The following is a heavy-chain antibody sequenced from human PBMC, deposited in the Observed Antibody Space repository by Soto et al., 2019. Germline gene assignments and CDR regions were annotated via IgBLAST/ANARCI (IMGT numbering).Heavy chain of an antibody. Sequence: QVQLVESGGGVVQPGTSLRLSCAASGFTFSSYGMHWVRQAPGKGLEWVAFTRYDGSNEHYVDSVQGRFTISRDNSKNTLYLQMNSLRAEDTAVYYCARNPRPTYGDYADYWGQGTLVTVSS. CDR3: ARNPRPTYGDYADY. CDR2: TRYDGSNE. J-gene: IGHJ4*02. D-gene: IGHD4-17*01. V-gene: IGHV3-33*01. CDR1: GFTFSSYG.